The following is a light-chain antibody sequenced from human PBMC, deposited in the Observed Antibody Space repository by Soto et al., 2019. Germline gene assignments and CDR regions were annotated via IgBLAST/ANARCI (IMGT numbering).Light chain of an antibody. CDR2: GDT. J-gene: IGLJ1*01. CDR1: NSNIGAGYA. V-gene: IGLV1-40*01. CDR3: SSLAGSTNPNYV. Sequence: QSVLTQPPSVTGAPGQRVTISCTGSNSNIGAGYAVHWYQQFPGRVPKLLIYGDTNRPSGVPDRFSGSKSGTSASLAITGLQAEDEADYYCSSLAGSTNPNYVFGTGTKLTVL.